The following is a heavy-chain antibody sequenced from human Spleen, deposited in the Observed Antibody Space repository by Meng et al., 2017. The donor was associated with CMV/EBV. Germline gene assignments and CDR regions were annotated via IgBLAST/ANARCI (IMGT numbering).Heavy chain of an antibody. V-gene: IGHV3-53*01. CDR1: GFTVSSNY. Sequence: GGSLRLSCAASGFTVSSNYMSWVRQAPGKGLEWVSVIYSGGSTYYADSVKGRFTISRDNSKNTLYLQMNSLRAEDTAVYYCANQQWLANAPSVYWGQGTLVTVSS. J-gene: IGHJ4*02. D-gene: IGHD6-19*01. CDR3: ANQQWLANAPSVY. CDR2: IYSGGST.